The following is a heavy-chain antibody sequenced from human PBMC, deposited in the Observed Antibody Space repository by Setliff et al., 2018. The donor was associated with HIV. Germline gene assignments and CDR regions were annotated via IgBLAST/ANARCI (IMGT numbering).Heavy chain of an antibody. D-gene: IGHD2-8*01. Sequence: ASVKVSCKASGYTFTNYGISWVRQAPGQGLEWMGWISGYSGNTNYAEKLQGRVTMTTDTSTNTAYMELRSLRSDDTAVYYCARDLKVYAMWGDAFDTWGQGTMVTVSS. CDR2: ISGYSGNT. V-gene: IGHV1-18*01. CDR1: GYTFTNYG. J-gene: IGHJ3*02. CDR3: ARDLKVYAMWGDAFDT.